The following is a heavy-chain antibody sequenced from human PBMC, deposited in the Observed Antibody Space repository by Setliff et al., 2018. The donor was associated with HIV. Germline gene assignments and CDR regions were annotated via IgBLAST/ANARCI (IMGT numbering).Heavy chain of an antibody. V-gene: IGHV3-33*01. CDR2: IWLEGNSK. Sequence: GKGLEWVAIIWLEGNSKYYADSVXXRFNLSRXXFRNTLYLQMXSLXXEDTAVYYXXXVXXXLXQEDDYFDYWGQGTLVTVSS. J-gene: IGHJ4*02. CDR3: XXVXXXLXQEDDYFDY.